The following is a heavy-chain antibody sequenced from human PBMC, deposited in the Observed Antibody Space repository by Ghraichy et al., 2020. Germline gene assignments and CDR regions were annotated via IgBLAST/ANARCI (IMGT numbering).Heavy chain of an antibody. J-gene: IGHJ4*02. CDR2: INSHIDNA. Sequence: ASVKVSCKSSGYTFTSYGIHWVRQAPQQRLEWMGWINSHIDNAEYSQHFHDRVTITMDASARTVYMELTSLRPEDTGVYFCARDRGGHPDGYNFGLDSWGQGTLVTVSS. D-gene: IGHD5-24*01. V-gene: IGHV1-3*01. CDR3: ARDRGGHPDGYNFGLDS. CDR1: GYTFTSYG.